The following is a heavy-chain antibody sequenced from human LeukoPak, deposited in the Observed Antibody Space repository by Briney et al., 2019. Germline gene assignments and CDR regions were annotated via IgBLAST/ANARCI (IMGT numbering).Heavy chain of an antibody. Sequence: SQTLSLTCTVSGGSINSDSYQWSWIRQPAGKGMEWIGRSYTSGSTNYNPSLKNRATISVDTSKNQFSLKLTSVTAADTAVYYCARGDENLQSLTLDYWGQGTLVTVSS. CDR3: ARGDENLQSLTLDY. CDR2: SYTSGST. D-gene: IGHD1-7*01. CDR1: GGSINSDSYQ. J-gene: IGHJ4*02. V-gene: IGHV4-61*02.